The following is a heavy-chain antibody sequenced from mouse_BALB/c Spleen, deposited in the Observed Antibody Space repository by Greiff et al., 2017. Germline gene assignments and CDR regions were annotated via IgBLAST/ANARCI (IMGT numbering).Heavy chain of an antibody. CDR3: ARVITKDYFDY. D-gene: IGHD2-4*01. CDR2: ISNLAYSI. Sequence: EVQGVESGGGLVQPGGSRKLSCAASGFTFSDYGMAWVRQAPGKGPEWVAFISNLAYSIYYADTVTGRFTISRENAKNTLYLEMSSLRSEDTAMYYCARVITKDYFDYWGQGTTLTVSS. V-gene: IGHV5-15*02. CDR1: GFTFSDYG. J-gene: IGHJ2*01.